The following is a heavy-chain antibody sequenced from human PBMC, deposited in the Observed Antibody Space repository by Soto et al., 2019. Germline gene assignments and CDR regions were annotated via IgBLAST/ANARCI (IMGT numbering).Heavy chain of an antibody. Sequence: PSETLSLTCTVSGGSISSSSYYWGWIRQPPGKGLEWIGSIYYSGSTYYNPSLKSRVTISVDTSKNQFSLKLTSVTAADTALYYCARVDGSGSYQFDSWGQGTLVTVSS. CDR3: ARVDGSGSYQFDS. CDR1: GGSISSSSYY. J-gene: IGHJ4*02. D-gene: IGHD3-10*01. V-gene: IGHV4-39*07. CDR2: IYYSGST.